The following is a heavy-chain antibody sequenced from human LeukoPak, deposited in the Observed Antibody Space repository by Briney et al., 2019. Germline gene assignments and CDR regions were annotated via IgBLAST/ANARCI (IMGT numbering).Heavy chain of an antibody. CDR3: AKAGGDAYYYYYMDV. Sequence: GGSLRLSCAASGFTFSNYAMNWVRQAPGKGLEWVSGIGGGGGSTYYADSVKGRFTVSRDNSKNTLYLQMNSLRAGDTAVYYCAKAGGDAYYYYYMDVWGKGTTVTVSS. V-gene: IGHV3-23*01. J-gene: IGHJ6*03. CDR2: IGGGGGST. CDR1: GFTFSNYA. D-gene: IGHD2-21*01.